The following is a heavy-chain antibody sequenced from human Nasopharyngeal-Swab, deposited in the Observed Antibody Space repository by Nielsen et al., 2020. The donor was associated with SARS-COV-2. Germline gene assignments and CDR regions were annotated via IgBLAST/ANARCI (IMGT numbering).Heavy chain of an antibody. V-gene: IGHV3-48*03. D-gene: IGHD3-10*01. CDR3: AREVWDADYYGSGSFDY. CDR2: ISSSGSTI. J-gene: IGHJ4*02. Sequence: GGSLRLSCAASGFTFSSYEMNWVRQAPGKGLEWVSYISSSGSTIYYADSVKGRFTISRDNAKNSLYLQMNSLRVEDTAVYYCAREVWDADYYGSGSFDYWGQGTLVTVSS. CDR1: GFTFSSYE.